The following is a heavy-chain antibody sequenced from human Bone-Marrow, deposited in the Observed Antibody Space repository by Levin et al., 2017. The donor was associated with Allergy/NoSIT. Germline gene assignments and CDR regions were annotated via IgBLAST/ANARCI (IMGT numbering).Heavy chain of an antibody. CDR2: IHGSGSII. Sequence: LSLTCAVSGFTFSSYEMNWVRQAPGKGLEWISYIHGSGSIIDYADSVKGRFTISRDNAKNSLYLQMNSLRAEDTAVYYCARDGDRGWDFDYWGQGTLVTVSS. V-gene: IGHV3-48*03. CDR1: GFTFSSYE. D-gene: IGHD6-19*01. CDR3: ARDGDRGWDFDY. J-gene: IGHJ4*02.